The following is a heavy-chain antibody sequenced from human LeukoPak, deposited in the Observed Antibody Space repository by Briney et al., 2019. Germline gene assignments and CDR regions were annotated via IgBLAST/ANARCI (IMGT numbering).Heavy chain of an antibody. V-gene: IGHV5-51*01. J-gene: IGHJ4*02. CDR1: GYSFTSYW. CDR3: ARGEVGYSSGWYGDALVY. Sequence: GESLKISCKGSGYSFTSYWIGWVRQMLGKGLEWMGIIYPGDSDTRYSPSFQGQVTISADKSISTAYLQWSSLKASDTAMYYCARGEVGYSSGWYGDALVYWGQGTLVTVSS. CDR2: IYPGDSDT. D-gene: IGHD6-19*01.